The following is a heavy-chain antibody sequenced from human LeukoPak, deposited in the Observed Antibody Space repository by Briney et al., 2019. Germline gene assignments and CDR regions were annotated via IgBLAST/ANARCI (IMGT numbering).Heavy chain of an antibody. D-gene: IGHD3-16*01. CDR1: GDTFSRYA. Sequence: ASVKVSCKASGDTFSRYAISWVRQAPGQGLEWMGGIIPVLSTANYAQKFQDRVTITADESTSTTYMELSSLKSEDTAVYYCATTGGDIYYYYMDVWGKGTRSPSP. J-gene: IGHJ6*03. V-gene: IGHV1-69*13. CDR3: ATTGGDIYYYYMDV. CDR2: IIPVLSTA.